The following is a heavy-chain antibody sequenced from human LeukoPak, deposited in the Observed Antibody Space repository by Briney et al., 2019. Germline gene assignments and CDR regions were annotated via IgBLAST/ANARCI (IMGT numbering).Heavy chain of an antibody. J-gene: IGHJ4*02. V-gene: IGHV1-18*01. CDR3: ASMVVTSDG. CDR1: GYTFTSYG. Sequence: GASVKVSCKASGYTFTSYGISWVRQAPGQGLEWMGWISAYNGNTNYAQKLQGRVTMTRDTSISTAYMELSRLRSDDTAVYYCASMVVTSDGWGQGTLVTVSS. D-gene: IGHD4-23*01. CDR2: ISAYNGNT.